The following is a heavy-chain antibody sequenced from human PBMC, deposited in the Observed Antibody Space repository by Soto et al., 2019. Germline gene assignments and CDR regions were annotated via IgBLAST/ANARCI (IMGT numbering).Heavy chain of an antibody. D-gene: IGHD4-4*01. Sequence: ASVKVACQASGYTFTSYGISWVRQAPGQGLEWMGWISAYNANTNYAQKSKGRVTMTTDTSTSTAYMELRSLRSDDTAVYYRATVAMTTVTQNWFDPWGQGTLVTVYS. V-gene: IGHV1-18*04. CDR1: GYTFTSYG. CDR3: ATVAMTTVTQNWFDP. CDR2: ISAYNANT. J-gene: IGHJ5*02.